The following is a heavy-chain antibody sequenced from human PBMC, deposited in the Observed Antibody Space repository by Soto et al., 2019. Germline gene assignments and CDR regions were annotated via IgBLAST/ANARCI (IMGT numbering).Heavy chain of an antibody. V-gene: IGHV3-23*01. CDR1: GFTFSSYA. Sequence: GGSLRLSCAASGFTFSSYAMSWVRQAPGKGLEWVSAISGSGGSTYYADSVKGRFTIPRDNSKNTLYLQMNSLRAEDTAVYYCAKDVFSGWYLAWGQGTLVTVSS. CDR3: AKDVFSGWYLA. CDR2: ISGSGGST. D-gene: IGHD6-19*01. J-gene: IGHJ5*02.